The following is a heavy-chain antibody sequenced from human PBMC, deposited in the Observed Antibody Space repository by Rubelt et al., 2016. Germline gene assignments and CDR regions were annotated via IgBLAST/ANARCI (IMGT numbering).Heavy chain of an antibody. CDR1: GGTFSSYA. D-gene: IGHD3-10*01. CDR2: IIPIFGTA. J-gene: IGHJ4*02. CDR3: ARVESGYYFDY. Sequence: QVQLVQSGAEVKKPGSSVKVSCKASGGTFSSYAISWVRQAPGQGLEWMGGIIPIFGTANYAQKFQGGVRITGDDATSTASMELSSLRSEDTAVYYCARVESGYYFDYWGQGTLVTVSS. V-gene: IGHV1-69*01.